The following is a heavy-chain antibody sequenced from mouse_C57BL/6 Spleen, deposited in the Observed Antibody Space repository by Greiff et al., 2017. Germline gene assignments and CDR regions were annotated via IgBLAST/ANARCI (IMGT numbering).Heavy chain of an antibody. CDR2: IYPYNDGT. Sequence: VHVKQSGPELVKPGASVKMSCKASGYTFTSYVMHWVKQKPGQGLEWIGYIYPYNDGTKYNEKFKGKATLTSDKSSSTAYMELSSLTSEDSAVYYCAREDGYYDWYFDVWGTGTTVTVSS. D-gene: IGHD2-3*01. V-gene: IGHV1-14*01. J-gene: IGHJ1*03. CDR3: AREDGYYDWYFDV. CDR1: GYTFTSYV.